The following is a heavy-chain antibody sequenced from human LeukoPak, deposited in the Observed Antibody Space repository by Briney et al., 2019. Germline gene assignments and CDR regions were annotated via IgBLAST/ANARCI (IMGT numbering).Heavy chain of an antibody. CDR2: IKEDGSEK. Sequence: GGSLRLSCAASGFTFDNYWMNWVRQAPGKGLEWVANIKEDGSEKYYVDSVKGRFTISRDNAKSLLYLEITILRAEDTAVYFCASVLAGDAFDIWGQGTMVTVSS. V-gene: IGHV3-7*01. J-gene: IGHJ3*02. CDR1: GFTFDNYW. CDR3: ASVLAGDAFDI. D-gene: IGHD6-6*01.